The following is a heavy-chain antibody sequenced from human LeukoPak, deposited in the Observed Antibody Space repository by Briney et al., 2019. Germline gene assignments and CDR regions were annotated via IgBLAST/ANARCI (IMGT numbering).Heavy chain of an antibody. CDR1: GFTFTDYS. D-gene: IGHD1-20*01. J-gene: IGHJ4*02. V-gene: IGHV3-21*05. CDR2: IGLGSGFV. CDR3: ARDYKWAFDY. Sequence: GGSLRLSCATSGFTFTDYSMNWVRQAPGRGLEWISYIGLGSGFVSYSDSVEGRFTISRETARNSVDLHMNSLRAEDTAVYFCARDYKWAFDYWGQGALVTVSS.